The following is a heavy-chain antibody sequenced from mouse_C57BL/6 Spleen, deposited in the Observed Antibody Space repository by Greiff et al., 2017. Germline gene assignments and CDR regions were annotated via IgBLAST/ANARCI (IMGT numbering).Heavy chain of an antibody. Sequence: VQLKQSGPELVKPGASVKMSCKASGYTFTDYNMHWVKQSHGKSLEWIGYINPNNGGTSYNQKFKGKATLTVNKSSSTAYMELRSLTSEDSAVXYCARYYYGSSYMNYFDYWGQGTTVTVSS. CDR3: ARYYYGSSYMNYFDY. V-gene: IGHV1-22*01. CDR2: INPNNGGT. D-gene: IGHD1-1*01. J-gene: IGHJ2*01. CDR1: GYTFTDYN.